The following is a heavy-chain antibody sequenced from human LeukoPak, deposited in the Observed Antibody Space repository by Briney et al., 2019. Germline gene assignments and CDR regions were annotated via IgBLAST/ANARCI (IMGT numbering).Heavy chain of an antibody. D-gene: IGHD2-2*01. Sequence: GGSLRLSCAASGFTFNNYAMSWVCQAPGKGLEWVSGLGGSGGSINDADSVKGRFTISRDNSKNTLYLQMNSLRAEDTAVYWCAKGVDGYCSSDSCYAYDCWGQGTLVTVSS. CDR3: AKGVDGYCSSDSCYAYDC. CDR1: GFTFNNYA. CDR2: LGGSGGSI. V-gene: IGHV3-23*01. J-gene: IGHJ4*02.